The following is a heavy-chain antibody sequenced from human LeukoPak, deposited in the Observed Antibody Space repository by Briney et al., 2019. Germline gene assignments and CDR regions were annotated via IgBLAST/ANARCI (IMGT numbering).Heavy chain of an antibody. V-gene: IGHV3-23*01. Sequence: QPGGSLRLSCAASGFTFRNDAMSWVRQAPGKGLEWVSAISGSGDETNYADSVKGRLTISRDNSKNTLFLQMNSLRAEDTAVYYCAKAGRSHGWYWFAYWGQGTLVTVSS. D-gene: IGHD6-19*01. CDR1: GFTFRNDA. J-gene: IGHJ4*02. CDR2: ISGSGDET. CDR3: AKAGRSHGWYWFAY.